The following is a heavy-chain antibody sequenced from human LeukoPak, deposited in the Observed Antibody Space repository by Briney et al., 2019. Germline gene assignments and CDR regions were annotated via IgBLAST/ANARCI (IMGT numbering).Heavy chain of an antibody. V-gene: IGHV4-34*01. CDR2: INHSGST. CDR1: GGSFSGYY. Sequence: SETLSLTCAVYGGSFSGYYWSWIRQPPGKGLEWIGEINHSGSTNYNPSLKSRVTISVDTSKNQFSLKLSSVTAADTAVYYCAGDPSRRGQGTLVTVSS. J-gene: IGHJ4*02. CDR3: AGDPSR.